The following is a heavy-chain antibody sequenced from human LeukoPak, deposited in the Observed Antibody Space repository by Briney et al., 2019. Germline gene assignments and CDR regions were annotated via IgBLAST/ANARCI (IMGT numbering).Heavy chain of an antibody. CDR2: ISAYNGNT. V-gene: IGHV1-18*01. J-gene: IGHJ4*02. Sequence: ASVKVSCKASGYTFTSYGISWVRQAPGQGLEWMGCISAYNGNTNYAQKLESRVTMTSHTSTSTAYMELSSIRSDDTAVSYCARGTPVDFWSGYTPYYFDYWGQGTLVTVSS. D-gene: IGHD3-3*01. CDR3: ARGTPVDFWSGYTPYYFDY. CDR1: GYTFTSYG.